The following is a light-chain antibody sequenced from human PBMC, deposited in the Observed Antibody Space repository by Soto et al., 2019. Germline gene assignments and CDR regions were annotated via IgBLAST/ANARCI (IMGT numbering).Light chain of an antibody. Sequence: TVMTQSPGTLSVSLWERATLSCRASQSLRSSLAWYQQKPGQAPRLLIYGASTRATGIPARFSGSGSGTDFTLIISSLQSEDSAVYYCQQYNSWLWTFGQGTKVDIK. CDR3: QQYNSWLWT. J-gene: IGKJ1*01. CDR1: QSLRSS. V-gene: IGKV3-15*01. CDR2: GAS.